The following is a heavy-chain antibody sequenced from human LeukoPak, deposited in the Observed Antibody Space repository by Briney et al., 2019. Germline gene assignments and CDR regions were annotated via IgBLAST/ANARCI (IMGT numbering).Heavy chain of an antibody. CDR3: AGLVGRYSSGLYYYYFDY. V-gene: IGHV4-4*02. D-gene: IGHD3-22*01. CDR1: GDSINSLDL. J-gene: IGHJ4*02. CDR2: MYLSGTT. Sequence: PSETLSLTCTVSGDSINSLDLWSWVRQPPGKTLEWVGEMYLSGTTHSYPYVKSRVTISIDKSKNQFFLNLSSVTAADTAVYYCAGLVGRYSSGLYYYYFDYWGQGTLVTVSS.